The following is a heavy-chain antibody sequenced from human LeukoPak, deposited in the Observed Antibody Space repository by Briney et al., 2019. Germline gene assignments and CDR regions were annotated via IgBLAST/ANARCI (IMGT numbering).Heavy chain of an antibody. CDR3: ARGLPRYSSSWYWFDP. J-gene: IGHJ5*02. V-gene: IGHV4-34*01. CDR2: INHSGST. D-gene: IGHD6-13*01. CDR1: GGSFSGYY. Sequence: SETLSLTCAVYGGSFSGYYWSWIRQPPGKGLEWIGEINHSGSTNYNPSLKSRVTISVDTSKNQFSLKLSSVTAADTAVYYCARGLPRYSSSWYWFDPWGQGTLVTVSS.